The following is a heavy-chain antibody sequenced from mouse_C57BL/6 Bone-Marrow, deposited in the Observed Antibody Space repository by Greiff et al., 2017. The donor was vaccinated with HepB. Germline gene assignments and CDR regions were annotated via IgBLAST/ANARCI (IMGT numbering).Heavy chain of an antibody. CDR2: IYPRSGNT. V-gene: IGHV1-81*01. CDR3: ARDYYYGSSYVWFAY. J-gene: IGHJ3*01. D-gene: IGHD1-1*01. Sequence: QVQLQQSGAELARPGASVKLSCKASGYTLPTLGISGGRQRPGQGLGWIGEIYPRSGNTYYNEKFKGKATLTADKSSSTAYLELRSLTSEDSAVYFCARDYYYGSSYVWFAYWGQGTLVTVSA. CDR1: GYTLPTLG.